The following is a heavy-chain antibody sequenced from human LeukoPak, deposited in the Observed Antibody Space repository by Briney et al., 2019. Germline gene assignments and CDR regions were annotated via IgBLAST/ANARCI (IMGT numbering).Heavy chain of an antibody. CDR2: ISSSSSTI. J-gene: IGHJ4*02. D-gene: IGHD3-22*01. CDR3: ARDQLYYYDSRGYYTFDY. Sequence: GESLKISCAASGFTFSRYSMYWVRQAPGKGLEWVSYISSSSSTIYYADSVKGRFTISRDNAKNSLYLQMNSLRAEDTAVYYCARDQLYYYDSRGYYTFDYWGQGTLVTVSS. CDR1: GFTFSRYS. V-gene: IGHV3-48*01.